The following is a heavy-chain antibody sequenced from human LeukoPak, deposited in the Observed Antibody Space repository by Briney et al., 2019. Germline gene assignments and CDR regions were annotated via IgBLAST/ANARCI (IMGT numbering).Heavy chain of an antibody. CDR1: GGTFSSYA. D-gene: IGHD3-3*01. CDR2: IIPIFGTA. V-gene: IGHV1-69*13. J-gene: IGHJ4*02. Sequence: SVKVSCKASGGTFSSYAISWVRQAPGQGLEWMGGIIPIFGTANYAQKFQGRVTIIADESTSTAYMELSSLRSEDTAVYYCARRDHYDFWSGYSFDYWGQGTLVTVSS. CDR3: ARRDHYDFWSGYSFDY.